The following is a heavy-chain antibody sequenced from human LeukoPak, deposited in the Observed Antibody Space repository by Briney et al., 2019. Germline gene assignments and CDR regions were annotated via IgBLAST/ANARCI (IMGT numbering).Heavy chain of an antibody. V-gene: IGHV4-38-2*02. CDR2: IHHSGST. CDR3: ARSGSYYSNWFDP. Sequence: SETLSLTCTVSGYFISSGYHWGWIRQPPGKGLQWIGSIHHSGSTYYNPSLKSRVTISVDTSKNQFSLKLSSVTAADTAVYYCARSGSYYSNWFDPWGQGTLVTVSS. D-gene: IGHD1-26*01. CDR1: GYFISSGYH. J-gene: IGHJ5*02.